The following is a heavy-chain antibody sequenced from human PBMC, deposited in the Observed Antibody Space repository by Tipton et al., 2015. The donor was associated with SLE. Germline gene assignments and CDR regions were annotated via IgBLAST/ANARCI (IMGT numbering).Heavy chain of an antibody. D-gene: IGHD5-12*01. Sequence: VQPVQSGAEVKKPGESLRISCKGSGYSFTNFWINWVRQMPGKGLEWMGKIDPTDSYINYSPSFQGHVTISADKSISTAYLQWSSLKASDTAMYYCAFPGYSGSPWACDIWGQGTMVTVSS. V-gene: IGHV5-10-1*01. CDR1: GYSFTNFW. CDR2: IDPTDSYI. J-gene: IGHJ3*02. CDR3: AFPGYSGSPWACDI.